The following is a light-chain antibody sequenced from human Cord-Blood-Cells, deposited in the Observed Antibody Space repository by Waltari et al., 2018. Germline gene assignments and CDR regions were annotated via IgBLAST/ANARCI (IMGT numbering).Light chain of an antibody. J-gene: IGKJ2*03. CDR3: QQSDSTAYS. CDR1: PSISSY. CDR2: AAS. V-gene: IGKV1-39*01. Sequence: DIQMTQSPSSLSASVGDRVTITCRASPSISSYLNLYQQKPGKAPKLLIYAASSLQSVVPSRCSGSGSWTDFTLTISSLQPEDFATYYCQQSDSTAYSFGQGTKLEIK.